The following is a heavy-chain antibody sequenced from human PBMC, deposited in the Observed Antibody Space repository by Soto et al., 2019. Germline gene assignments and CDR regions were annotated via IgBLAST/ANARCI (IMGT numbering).Heavy chain of an antibody. CDR3: AKYYDSSGYYSRPSYFDY. D-gene: IGHD3-22*01. CDR1: GFIFSSYV. CDR2: ISYNGGST. Sequence: GGSLRLSCSASGFIFSSYVMHWVRQAPGKGLEYVSGISYNGGSTYYADSVKGRFTVSRGNSKNTLYLQMSSLRAEDTAVYYCAKYYDSSGYYSRPSYFDYWGQGTLVTVSS. J-gene: IGHJ4*02. V-gene: IGHV3-64D*06.